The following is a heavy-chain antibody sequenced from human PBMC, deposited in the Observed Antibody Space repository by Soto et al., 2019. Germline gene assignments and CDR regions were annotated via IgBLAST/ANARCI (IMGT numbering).Heavy chain of an antibody. CDR2: IIPVFGTP. Sequence: SVKVSCKASGGSFSNYGISWVRQAPGQGLEWMGGIIPVFGTPHYAQKFQDRVTITADESTSTVYMEVSSLTSDDTAVYYCARGDATKIIVTTYYSLDVWGQGTTVTVS. V-gene: IGHV1-69*13. CDR3: ARGDATKIIVTTYYSLDV. J-gene: IGHJ6*02. D-gene: IGHD3-22*01. CDR1: GGSFSNYG.